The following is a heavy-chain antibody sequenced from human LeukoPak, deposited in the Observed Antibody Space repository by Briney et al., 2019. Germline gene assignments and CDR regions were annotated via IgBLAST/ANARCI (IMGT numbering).Heavy chain of an antibody. V-gene: IGHV3-21*01. CDR3: ARDMYGDYVFDY. CDR1: GFTFSSYS. CDR2: ISSSSSYI. Sequence: GGSLRLSCAASGFTFSSYSMNWVRQAPGKGLEWVSSISSSSSYIYYADSVKGRFTISRDNAKNSLYLQMNSLRAEDTAVYYCARDMYGDYVFDYWGQGTLVTVSS. D-gene: IGHD4-17*01. J-gene: IGHJ4*02.